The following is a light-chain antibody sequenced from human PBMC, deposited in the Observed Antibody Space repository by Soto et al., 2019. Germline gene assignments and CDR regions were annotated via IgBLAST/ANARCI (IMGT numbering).Light chain of an antibody. V-gene: IGKV1-27*01. J-gene: IGKJ3*01. Sequence: DIQMTQSPSSLSASVGDRVNITCRGSQGISNYVAWYQQKPGKPPKLLIYAASTLPSGVPSRFSGSGSGTDFTLTINSLQPEDVATYSCQKYSSVPVFGPGTKVDIK. CDR1: QGISNY. CDR2: AAS. CDR3: QKYSSVPV.